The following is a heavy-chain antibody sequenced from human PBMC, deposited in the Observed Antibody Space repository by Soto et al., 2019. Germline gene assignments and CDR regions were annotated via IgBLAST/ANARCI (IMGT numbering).Heavy chain of an antibody. V-gene: IGHV4-59*01. D-gene: IGHD4-17*01. Sequence: QVQLQESGPGLVKPSETLSLTCTVSGGSISNYYWSWIRQPPGKGLERIGYIYYSGSTNYNPSLKSRVTISVDTSKNQFSLKLNSVTAADTAVYYCARVNYGNYYYYYGMDVWGQGTTVTVSS. CDR3: ARVNYGNYYYYYGMDV. CDR1: GGSISNYY. CDR2: IYYSGST. J-gene: IGHJ6*02.